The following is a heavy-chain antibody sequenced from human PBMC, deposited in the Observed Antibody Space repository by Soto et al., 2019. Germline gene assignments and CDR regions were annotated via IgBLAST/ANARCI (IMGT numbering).Heavy chain of an antibody. D-gene: IGHD3-10*01. V-gene: IGHV4-34*01. CDR2: INHSGST. CDR1: GGSFSGYY. Sequence: QVQLQQWDAGLLKPSETLSLTCAVYGGSFSGYYWSWIRQPPGKGLEWIGEINHSGSTNYNPSLKSRVTISVDTSKNQFSLKLSSVTAADTAVYYCARERTELLWFGEPHGSFDYWGQGTLVTVSS. J-gene: IGHJ4*02. CDR3: ARERTELLWFGEPHGSFDY.